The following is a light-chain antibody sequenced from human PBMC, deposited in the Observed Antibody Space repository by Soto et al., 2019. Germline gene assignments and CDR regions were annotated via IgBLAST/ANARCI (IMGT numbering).Light chain of an antibody. V-gene: IGLV2-18*02. CDR2: EVS. CDR3: SSYTSSSTYV. CDR1: SRDVGSYNR. J-gene: IGLJ1*01. Sequence: QSALTQPPSVSGSPGQSVAISCTGTSRDVGSYNRVSWYQQPPGTAPKVMIYEVSNRPSGVPDRFSGSKSGNTASLTISGLQAEDEAYYYCSSYTSSSTYVFGTGTKLTVL.